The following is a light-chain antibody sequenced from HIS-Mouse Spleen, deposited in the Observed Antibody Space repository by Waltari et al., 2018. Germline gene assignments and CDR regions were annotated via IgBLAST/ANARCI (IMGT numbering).Light chain of an antibody. CDR3: QSYDSSLSGVV. J-gene: IGLJ2*01. Sequence: QSVLTQPPSVSGAPGQRVTISCTGSSSNIGAGYDVHWYQQLPGTAPKLLIYGTSNRPSGVPDRFPGSKAGTSASLAITGLQAEDEADYYCQSYDSSLSGVVFGGGTKLTVL. CDR2: GTS. V-gene: IGLV1-40*01. CDR1: SSNIGAGYD.